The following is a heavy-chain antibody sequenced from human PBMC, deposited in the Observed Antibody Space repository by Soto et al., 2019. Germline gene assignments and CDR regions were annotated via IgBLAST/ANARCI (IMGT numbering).Heavy chain of an antibody. Sequence: GESLRISCKTSGYTFSGHWISWVRQVPGKGLQWMGNIDPSDSYINYNPAFRGHVTFSVDKSSSTAYLHWRSLGPSDTAIYYCARHGAAIWLGYWGQGTLVTVSS. CDR1: GYTFSGHW. D-gene: IGHD6-19*01. CDR2: IDPSDSYI. V-gene: IGHV5-10-1*01. J-gene: IGHJ4*02. CDR3: ARHGAAIWLGY.